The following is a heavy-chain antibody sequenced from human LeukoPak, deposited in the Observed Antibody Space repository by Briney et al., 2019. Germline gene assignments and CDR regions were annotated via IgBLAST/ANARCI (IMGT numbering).Heavy chain of an antibody. CDR1: GYTFTSYY. Sequence: WASVKVSCKASGYTFTSYYMHWVRQAPGQGLEWMGIINPSGGSTSYAQKFQGRVTMTRDMSTSTVYMELSSLRSEDTAVYYCAREGAPQYSSLPFDPWGQGTLVTVSS. V-gene: IGHV1-46*01. D-gene: IGHD6-19*01. CDR2: INPSGGST. J-gene: IGHJ5*02. CDR3: AREGAPQYSSLPFDP.